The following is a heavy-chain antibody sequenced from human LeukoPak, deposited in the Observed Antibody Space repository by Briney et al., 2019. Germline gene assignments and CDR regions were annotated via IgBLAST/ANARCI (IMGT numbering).Heavy chain of an antibody. CDR1: GFTFSSYG. J-gene: IGHJ4*02. D-gene: IGHD3-22*01. Sequence: PGRSLRLSCAASGFTFSSYGMHWVRQAPGKGLEWVAVISYDGSNKYYADSVKGRFTISRDNSKNTLYLQMNSLRAEDTAVYYRAKEAYYYDSSGHFDYWGQGTLVTVSS. CDR3: AKEAYYYDSSGHFDY. CDR2: ISYDGSNK. V-gene: IGHV3-30*18.